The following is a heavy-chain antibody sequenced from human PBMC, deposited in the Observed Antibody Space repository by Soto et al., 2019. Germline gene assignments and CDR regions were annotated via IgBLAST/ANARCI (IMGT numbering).Heavy chain of an antibody. CDR3: ARPVWSLSATCQPDF. J-gene: IGHJ2*01. Sequence: GGSLRLSGASSGFTFSAYWMTSARQAPGKGLEWVANIKHDGSDKYYVDSVKGRFTISRDNAKNSLYPQMTGLRAEDTAVYYYARPVWSLSATCQPDF. CDR2: IKHDGSDK. CDR1: GFTFSAYW. D-gene: IGHD2-15*01. V-gene: IGHV3-7*01.